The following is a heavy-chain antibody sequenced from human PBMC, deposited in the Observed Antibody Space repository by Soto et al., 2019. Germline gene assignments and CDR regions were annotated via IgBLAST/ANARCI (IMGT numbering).Heavy chain of an antibody. CDR1: GGSISSGGYY. V-gene: IGHV4-31*01. CDR3: ARSVFP. J-gene: IGHJ5*02. Sequence: QVQLQESGPGLVKPSQTLSLTCTVSGGSISSGGYYWSWIRQHPGKGLEWIGYIYYSGSTYYNPAPXGXXTISVDTPKNQFSLKLSSVTAADTAVYYCARSVFPWGQGTLVTVSS. CDR2: IYYSGST.